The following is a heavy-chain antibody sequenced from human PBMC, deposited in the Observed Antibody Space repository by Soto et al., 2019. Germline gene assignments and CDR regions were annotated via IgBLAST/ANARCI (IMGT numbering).Heavy chain of an antibody. D-gene: IGHD3-3*01. J-gene: IGHJ4*02. CDR2: ITDGCDTV. CDR1: GFSFSNYN. CDR3: VTDLHEPLPADVLRVTK. V-gene: IGHV3-48*04. Sequence: GGSLRLSCVASGFSFSNYNMNWVRQAPGKGLEWVSYITDGCDTVHYAESVRGRFTISRDNGRNSLSLQMNSLRADDTAIYYCVTDLHEPLPADVLRVTKRDQGTQVTTSS.